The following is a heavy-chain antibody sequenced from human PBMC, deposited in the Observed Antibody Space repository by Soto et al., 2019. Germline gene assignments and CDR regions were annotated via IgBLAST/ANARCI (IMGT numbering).Heavy chain of an antibody. V-gene: IGHV4-34*01. D-gene: IGHD5-12*01. Sequence: QVQLQQWGAGLLKPSETLSLTCAVYGGSFSGYYWSWIRQPPGKGLEWIGEINNSGGTNYNPSLKSLVSISVDTSKNQCSLRLSSVSAADTAVYYCARTLEGYSGYDLRGYYYYGMDVWGQGTTVTVSS. CDR1: GGSFSGYY. CDR2: INNSGGT. CDR3: ARTLEGYSGYDLRGYYYYGMDV. J-gene: IGHJ6*02.